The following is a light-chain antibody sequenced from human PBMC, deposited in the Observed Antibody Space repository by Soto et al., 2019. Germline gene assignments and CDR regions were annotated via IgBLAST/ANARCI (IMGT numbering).Light chain of an antibody. Sequence: QSALTQPASVSGSPGQSITISCTGTSSDVGGYDHVSWYQLHPGKAPKLMVFEVNNRPSGVSYRFSGSRSGNTASLTISGIQAEDEADYFCSSYSISTAYLFGTGTKVTVL. J-gene: IGLJ1*01. CDR2: EVN. CDR3: SSYSISTAYL. CDR1: SSDVGGYDH. V-gene: IGLV2-14*01.